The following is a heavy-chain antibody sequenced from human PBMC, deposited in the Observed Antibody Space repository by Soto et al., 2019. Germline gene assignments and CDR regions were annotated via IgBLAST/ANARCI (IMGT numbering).Heavy chain of an antibody. CDR3: ARGGGGYYGDYATSQNWFDP. V-gene: IGHV1-18*01. Sequence: ASVKVSCKASGYTFTSYGISWVRQAPGQGLEWMGWISAYNGNTNYAQKLQGRVTMTTDTSTSTAYMELRSLRSDDTAAYYCARGGGGYYGDYATSQNWFDPWGQGTLVTSPQ. CDR1: GYTFTSYG. CDR2: ISAYNGNT. D-gene: IGHD4-17*01. J-gene: IGHJ5*02.